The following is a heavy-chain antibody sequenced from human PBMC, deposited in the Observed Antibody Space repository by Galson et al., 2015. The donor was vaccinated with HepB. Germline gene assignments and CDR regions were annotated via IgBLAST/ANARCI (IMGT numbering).Heavy chain of an antibody. CDR2: IKNKADGGTT. Sequence: SLRLSCAASRFTFRNAWMSWVRQAPGKGLEWVGRIKNKADGGTTDYAAPVKGRFTISRDDSKNMLFLQMNSPKTEDTAVYYCTTDPDWGSGRARNVDFWGQGTLVTVSS. CDR3: TTDPDWGSGRARNVDF. D-gene: IGHD3/OR15-3a*01. J-gene: IGHJ4*02. V-gene: IGHV3-15*01. CDR1: RFTFRNAW.